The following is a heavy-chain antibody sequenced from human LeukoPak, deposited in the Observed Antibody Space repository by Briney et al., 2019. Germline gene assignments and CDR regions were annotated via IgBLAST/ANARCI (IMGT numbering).Heavy chain of an antibody. Sequence: PSETLSLTCTVSGGSISSYYWSWTRLPPGKGLEWIGYIYYSGSTSYNPSLKSRVTISVDTSKNQFSLKLNSVTAADTAVYYCARLGYCSSTSCYIDSYYYYMDVWGKGTTVTVSS. J-gene: IGHJ6*03. CDR2: IYYSGST. CDR3: ARLGYCSSTSCYIDSYYYYMDV. V-gene: IGHV4-59*01. CDR1: GGSISSYY. D-gene: IGHD2-2*01.